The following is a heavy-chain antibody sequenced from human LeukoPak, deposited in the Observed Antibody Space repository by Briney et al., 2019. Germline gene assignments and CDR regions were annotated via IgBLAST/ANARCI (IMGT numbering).Heavy chain of an antibody. V-gene: IGHV4-59*12. Sequence: PSETLSLTCTVSGGSISSYYWSWIRQPPGKGLEWIGYIYYSGSTNYNPSLKSRVTISVDTSKNQFSLKLSSVTAADTAVYYCARDNRVSGFDYWGQGTLVTVSS. D-gene: IGHD2/OR15-2a*01. J-gene: IGHJ4*02. CDR1: GGSISSYY. CDR3: ARDNRVSGFDY. CDR2: IYYSGST.